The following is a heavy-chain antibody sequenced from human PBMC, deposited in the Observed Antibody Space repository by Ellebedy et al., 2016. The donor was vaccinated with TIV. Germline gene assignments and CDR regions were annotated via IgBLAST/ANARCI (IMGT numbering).Heavy chain of an antibody. CDR3: ARGLSLKSVVGRFDP. CDR2: MNPNSGNT. Sequence: ASVKVSXKASGYTFTSYDINWVRQATGQGLEWMGWMNPNSGNTGYAQKFQGRVTMTRNTSISTAYMELSSLRSEDTAVYHCARGLSLKSVVGRFDPWGQGTLVTVSS. D-gene: IGHD2-21*01. CDR1: GYTFTSYD. J-gene: IGHJ5*02. V-gene: IGHV1-8*01.